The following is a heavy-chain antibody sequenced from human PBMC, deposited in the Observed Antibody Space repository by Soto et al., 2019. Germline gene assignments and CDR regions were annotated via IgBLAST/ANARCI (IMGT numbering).Heavy chain of an antibody. CDR2: IYGTGTP. CDR1: GDSISSHY. J-gene: IGHJ6*02. V-gene: IGHV4-4*07. Sequence: QVQLQESGPGLVRPSETLSLTCTVSGDSISSHYWTWIRQPAGKGLEYIGRIYGTGTPDYNPSLESRVSMSVDTSKNQIYLRLTSVTAADTAMYFCAREKDYYYNAMDVWGQGTTVAVS. CDR3: AREKDYYYNAMDV.